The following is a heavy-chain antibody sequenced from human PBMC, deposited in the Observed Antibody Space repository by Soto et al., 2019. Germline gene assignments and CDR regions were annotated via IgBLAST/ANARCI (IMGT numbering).Heavy chain of an antibody. CDR1: GFTFTNYA. J-gene: IGHJ4*02. V-gene: IGHV3-23*01. CDR2: ISGTGGST. Sequence: GGSLRLSCAASGFTFTNYAMNWVRQAPGKGLEWVATISGTGGSTYYADSVKGRFTISRDNSKNTLYLQMNSLRVEDTAVYYCAKDRLAGNFDYWGQGTQVTVSS. CDR3: AKDRLAGNFDY.